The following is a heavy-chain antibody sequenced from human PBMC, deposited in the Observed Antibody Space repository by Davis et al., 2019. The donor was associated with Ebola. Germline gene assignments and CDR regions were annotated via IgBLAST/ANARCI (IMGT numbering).Heavy chain of an antibody. CDR3: ARGSCSGGSCYVSILLAFDI. V-gene: IGHV3-23*01. CDR2: MTARGGNI. CDR1: GFTFDSYA. J-gene: IGHJ3*02. Sequence: GESLKISCAASGFTFDSYAMSWVRQTPGKGLEWVAGMTARGGNIYYADSVKGRFTISRDNSKNTLYLQMNSLRVEDTAVYYCARGSCSGGSCYVSILLAFDIWGQGTMVTVSS. D-gene: IGHD2-15*01.